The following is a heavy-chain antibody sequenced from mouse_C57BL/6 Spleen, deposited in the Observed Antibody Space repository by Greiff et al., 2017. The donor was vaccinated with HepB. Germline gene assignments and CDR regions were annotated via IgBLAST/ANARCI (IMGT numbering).Heavy chain of an antibody. J-gene: IGHJ2*01. D-gene: IGHD3-2*02. V-gene: IGHV3-6*01. CDR2: ISYDGSN. CDR1: GYSITSGYY. Sequence: EVQLKESGPGLVKPSQSLSLTCSVTGYSITSGYYWNWIRQFPGNKLEWMGYISYDGSNNYNPSLKNRISITRDTSKNQFFLKLNSVTTEDTATYYCARDGGSGYFDYWGQGTTLTVSS. CDR3: ARDGGSGYFDY.